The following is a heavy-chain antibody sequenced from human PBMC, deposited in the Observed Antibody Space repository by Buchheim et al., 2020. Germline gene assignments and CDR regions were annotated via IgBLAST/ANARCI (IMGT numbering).Heavy chain of an antibody. CDR1: GGSVSSGRYY. J-gene: IGHJ4*02. CDR2: MYFSGST. Sequence: QVQLQESGPGLVKPSETLSLTCTVSGGSVSSGRYYWSWIRQPPGKGLEWIGCMYFSGSTNYNPSLKSRVTIPVDTSKNQFSLKLSSLTAADTAVYYCARAPMIVVPFDYWGQGTL. V-gene: IGHV4-61*01. CDR3: ARAPMIVVPFDY. D-gene: IGHD3-22*01.